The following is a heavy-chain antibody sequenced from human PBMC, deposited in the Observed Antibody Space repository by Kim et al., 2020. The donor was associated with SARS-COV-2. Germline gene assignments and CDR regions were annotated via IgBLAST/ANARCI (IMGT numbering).Heavy chain of an antibody. V-gene: IGHV3-23*01. CDR1: GFTFSSYA. D-gene: IGHD6-19*01. CDR3: AKVRFRPKKSSGWYNFDY. CDR2: ISGSGGST. J-gene: IGHJ4*02. Sequence: GGSLRLSCAASGFTFSSYAMSWVRQAPGKGLEWVSAISGSGGSTYYADSVKGRFTISRDNSKNTLYLQMNSLRAEDTAVYYCAKVRFRPKKSSGWYNFDYWGQGTLVTVSS.